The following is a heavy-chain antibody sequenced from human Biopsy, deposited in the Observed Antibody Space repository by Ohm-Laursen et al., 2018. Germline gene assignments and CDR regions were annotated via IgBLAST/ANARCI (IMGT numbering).Heavy chain of an antibody. V-gene: IGHV4-59*08. CDR2: ISYSGST. J-gene: IGHJ3*02. D-gene: IGHD6-19*01. CDR1: GGSISGSS. CDR3: AKHGSGWTGDDALHI. Sequence: SETLSLTCTVSGGSISGSSWSWIRQAPGRGLEWVGYISYSGSTSNNPSLKSRITISVDTSKNQISLKVTSVTAADTAVYYCAKHGSGWTGDDALHIWAQGTMVTVSS.